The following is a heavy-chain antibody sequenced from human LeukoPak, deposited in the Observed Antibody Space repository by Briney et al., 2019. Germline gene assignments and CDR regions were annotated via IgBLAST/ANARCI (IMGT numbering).Heavy chain of an antibody. CDR3: AKVPYSDYGSGRPPFMDV. Sequence: GGSLRLSCVASGFTFTNYAMSWIRQAPGKGLEWVSTISNTGTDTYYADSVQGRFTISRDNSENTLYLQMNNLRAEDTAINYCAKVPYSDYGSGRPPFMDVWGQGTTVAVSS. D-gene: IGHD3-10*01. CDR1: GFTFTNYA. J-gene: IGHJ6*02. V-gene: IGHV3-23*01. CDR2: ISNTGTDT.